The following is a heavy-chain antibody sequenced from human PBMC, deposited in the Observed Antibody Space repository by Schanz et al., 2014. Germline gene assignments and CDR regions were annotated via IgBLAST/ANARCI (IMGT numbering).Heavy chain of an antibody. Sequence: QVQLVQSGAEVKKPGASVKVSCKASGYTFSSYGITWVRQAPGQGLEWMGWINGYNGHTLYAQKFQGRVTMTTDTTTSTSYMELRSLRFDDTAVYCWARDCSAYVGNDFDYWGQGTLVTVSS. J-gene: IGHJ4*02. D-gene: IGHD5-12*01. CDR2: INGYNGHT. CDR1: GYTFSSYG. CDR3: ARDCSAYVGNDFDY. V-gene: IGHV1-18*01.